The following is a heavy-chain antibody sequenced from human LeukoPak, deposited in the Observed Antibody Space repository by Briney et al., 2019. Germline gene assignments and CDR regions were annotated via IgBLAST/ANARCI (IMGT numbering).Heavy chain of an antibody. J-gene: IGHJ5*02. CDR2: IYPNSGGT. CDR3: ARVKTGPTHGNLFDP. V-gene: IGHV1-2*02. D-gene: IGHD1-1*01. CDR1: RDTSTGYY. Sequence: GASVKVSCKASRDTSTGYYMHWVRQAPRERVEWMLWIYPNSGGTNSAQTSQGRVTLTRDTSISTAYMGMSRLRSDDTAGYTCARVKTGPTHGNLFDPWGQGTLVTVSS.